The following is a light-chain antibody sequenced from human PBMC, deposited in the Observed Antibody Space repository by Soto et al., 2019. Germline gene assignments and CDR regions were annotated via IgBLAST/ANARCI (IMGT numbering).Light chain of an antibody. Sequence: QSVLTQPASVSGSPGQSITISCTGTSSDVGGHNYVSWYQQHPGKAPKLMIYDVSNRPSGVSNRFSGSKSGNTASLTISGLQAEDEADYYCNSYTSSSTAVFGGGTQLTVL. CDR1: SSDVGGHNY. CDR2: DVS. CDR3: NSYTSSSTAV. J-gene: IGLJ7*01. V-gene: IGLV2-14*01.